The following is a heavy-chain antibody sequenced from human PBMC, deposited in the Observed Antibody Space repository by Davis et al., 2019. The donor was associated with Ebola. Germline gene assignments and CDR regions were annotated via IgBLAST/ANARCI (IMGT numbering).Heavy chain of an antibody. D-gene: IGHD5-18*01. CDR2: IYHSGST. Sequence: MPSETLSLTCAVSGGSISSGGYSWSWIRQPPGKGLEWIGYIYHSGSTYYNPSLKSRVTISVDRSKNQFSLKLSSVTAADTIVYYCARGRRYSYGPPRYWGQGTLVTVSS. CDR1: GGSISSGGYS. J-gene: IGHJ4*02. V-gene: IGHV4-30-2*01. CDR3: ARGRRYSYGPPRY.